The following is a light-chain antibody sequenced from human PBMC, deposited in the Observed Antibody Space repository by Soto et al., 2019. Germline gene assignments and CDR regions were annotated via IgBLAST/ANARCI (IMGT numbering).Light chain of an antibody. CDR2: EVT. J-gene: IGLJ3*02. CDR1: SSDVGGYNF. CDR3: GSYTSSFTLV. V-gene: IGLV2-14*01. Sequence: QSALTQPASVSGSPGQSVTISCTGTSSDVGGYNFVSWYQQHPDKAPKLMIYEVTNRPSGVSIRFSGSKSGNTASLTISGLQAEDEADYYCGSYTSSFTLVFGGGTKLPVL.